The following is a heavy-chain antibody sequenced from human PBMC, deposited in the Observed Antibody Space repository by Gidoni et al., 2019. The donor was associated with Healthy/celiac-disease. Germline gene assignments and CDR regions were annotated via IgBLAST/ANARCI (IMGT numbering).Heavy chain of an antibody. CDR1: GFTFSNYW. CDR2: ISTDGSST. J-gene: IGHJ6*02. CDR3: ARDLAAITNDYYFYGMDV. V-gene: IGHV3-74*01. Sequence: EVQLVESGGGLVQPGGSLRLSCAASGFTFSNYWMHWVRQAPGKGLVWVSRISTDGSSTSYADSVKGRFTISRDNAENTLYLQMNSLRAEDTAVYYCARDLAAITNDYYFYGMDVWGQGTTVIVSS. D-gene: IGHD3-3*01.